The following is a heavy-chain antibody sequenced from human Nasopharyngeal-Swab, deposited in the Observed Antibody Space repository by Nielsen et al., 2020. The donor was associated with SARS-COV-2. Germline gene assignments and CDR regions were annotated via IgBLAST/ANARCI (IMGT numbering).Heavy chain of an antibody. Sequence: ASVKVSCKASGYTFTNYGISWVRQAPGQGLEWMGWISAYNGNTNYAQRLQGRVTMTTDTFTSTAYMELRSLRSDDTAVYYCARRGHKNPPDPWGQGTLVTVSS. CDR1: GYTFTNYG. J-gene: IGHJ5*02. CDR2: ISAYNGNT. D-gene: IGHD2/OR15-2a*01. V-gene: IGHV1-18*01. CDR3: ARRGHKNPPDP.